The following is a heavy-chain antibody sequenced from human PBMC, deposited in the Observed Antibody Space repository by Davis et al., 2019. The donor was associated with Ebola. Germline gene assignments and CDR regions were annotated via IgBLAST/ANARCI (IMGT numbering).Heavy chain of an antibody. Sequence: ASVKVSCKASGYTFTSYGISWVRQAPGQGLEWMGWISAYNGNTNYAQKLQGRVTMTTDTSTSTAYMELRSLRSDDTAVYYCARDGDMVRGVIIYYYYGMDVWGQGTTVTVSS. CDR3: ARDGDMVRGVIIYYYYGMDV. V-gene: IGHV1-18*01. CDR2: ISAYNGNT. J-gene: IGHJ6*02. D-gene: IGHD3-10*01. CDR1: GYTFTSYG.